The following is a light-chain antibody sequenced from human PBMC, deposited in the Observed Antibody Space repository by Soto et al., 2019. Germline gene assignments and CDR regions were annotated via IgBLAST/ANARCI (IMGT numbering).Light chain of an antibody. V-gene: IGKV3-15*01. Sequence: VMTQSPANLSLSPGERATLSCRASQSIKSNLAWYQQRPGQAPRLLIYGASTRATGIPARFSGSGSGTLFPLTISSLKSEDFAVYYCQHYNNWWTFGQGTKVDIK. CDR1: QSIKSN. J-gene: IGKJ1*01. CDR2: GAS. CDR3: QHYNNWWT.